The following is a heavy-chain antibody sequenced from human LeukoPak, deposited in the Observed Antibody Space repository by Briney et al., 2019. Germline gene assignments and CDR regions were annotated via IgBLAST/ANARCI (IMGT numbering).Heavy chain of an antibody. J-gene: IGHJ6*04. CDR3: ARSPRFSMVRGAFEMDV. D-gene: IGHD3-10*01. CDR2: TSGST. V-gene: IGHV4-4*07. Sequence: PSETLSLTCTVSSGSMDYYNWRWIRQPAGKGLEWIGRTSGSTKYNPSLKSRVTMSVDTSKNQFSLKLSSVTAADTAVYYCARSPRFSMVRGAFEMDVWGKGTTVTISS. CDR1: SGSMDYYN.